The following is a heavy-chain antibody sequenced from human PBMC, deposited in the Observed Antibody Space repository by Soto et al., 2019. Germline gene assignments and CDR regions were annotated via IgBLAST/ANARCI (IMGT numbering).Heavy chain of an antibody. D-gene: IGHD3-16*01. CDR3: ARMATFGSLNWFDP. CDR1: GYRYDNNS. J-gene: IGHJ5*02. V-gene: IGHV1-8*01. Sequence: ASAEPSWKARGYRYDNNSGWSARHDTGQGLEWMGWMNPGSGDTGYAQKFQGRVTMTRDISIATAYMELSSLRSDDTAIYYCARMATFGSLNWFDPWGQGTLVTVSS. CDR2: MNPGSGDT.